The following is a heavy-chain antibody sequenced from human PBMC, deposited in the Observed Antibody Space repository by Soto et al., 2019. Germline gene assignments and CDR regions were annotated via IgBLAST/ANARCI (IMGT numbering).Heavy chain of an antibody. CDR3: ARAAPYCTNGVCYAFDY. J-gene: IGHJ4*02. D-gene: IGHD2-8*01. CDR1: GYTFTSYA. V-gene: IGHV1-3*05. CDR2: INAGNGNT. Sequence: QVQLVQSGAEEKKPGASVKVSCKASGYTFTSYAMHWVRQAPGQRLEWMGWINAGNGNTKYSQKFQGRVTITRDTSASTAYMELGSLRSEDTAVYYCARAAPYCTNGVCYAFDYWGQGTLVTVSS.